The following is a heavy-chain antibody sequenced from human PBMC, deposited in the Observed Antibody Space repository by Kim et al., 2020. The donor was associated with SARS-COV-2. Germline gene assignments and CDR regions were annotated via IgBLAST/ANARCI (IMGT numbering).Heavy chain of an antibody. D-gene: IGHD3-16*01. J-gene: IGHJ4*02. Sequence: GGSLRLSCAASGFTFSSYAMHWVRQAPGKGLEWVAVIWYDGSNKYYADSVKGRFTISRDNSKNTLYLQMNSLRAEDTAVYYCAKEGDLSFDNCGQRTLVTVSS. CDR1: GFTFSSYA. V-gene: IGHV3-33*06. CDR3: AKEGDLSFDN. CDR2: IWYDGSNK.